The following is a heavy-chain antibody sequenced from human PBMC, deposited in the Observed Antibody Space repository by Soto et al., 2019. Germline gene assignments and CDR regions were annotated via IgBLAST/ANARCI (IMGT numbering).Heavy chain of an antibody. CDR1: GFIFDDYA. Sequence: DSGGGLVQPGRSLRLSCAASGFIFDDYAMHWVRQAPGKGLEWVAVISGNSGSLGYADSVKGRFTISRDNAKNSLYLQMNRLRAEDTALYYCAKDRYSSSAYYYYGMDAWGQGTTVTVSS. CDR2: ISGNSGSL. CDR3: AKDRYSSSAYYYYGMDA. D-gene: IGHD6-6*01. V-gene: IGHV3-9*01. J-gene: IGHJ6*02.